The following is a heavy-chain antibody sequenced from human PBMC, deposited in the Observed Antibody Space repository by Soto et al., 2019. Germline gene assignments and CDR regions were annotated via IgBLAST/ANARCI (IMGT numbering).Heavy chain of an antibody. CDR2: IGGTGSKE. Sequence: QVQLLESGGGVVQPGGSLRLSCGESGLTFSGLGMKFSSYGMEWVRQAPGKGLEWAALIGGTGSKEEYADPVKGRFTTTREDTNTTVYLQMSSRTDEETGVYYSGECGMPHSDNEPSPDWGPGTLVTVSS. J-gene: IGHJ4*02. CDR1: GLTFSGLGMKFSSYG. CDR3: GECGMPHSDNEPSPD. D-gene: IGHD5-12*01. V-gene: IGHV3-30*02.